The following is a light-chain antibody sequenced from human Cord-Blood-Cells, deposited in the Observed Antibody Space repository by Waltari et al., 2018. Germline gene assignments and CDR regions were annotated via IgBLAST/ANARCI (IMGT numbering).Light chain of an antibody. Sequence: DIQMTQSPSTLSSSVGDRVTITRRAMQPIISWLAWYQQKPGKAPKLLIYTASSLESGVPARFSGSGSGTEFNLTISSLQPDDFATYYCQQYNSYSPTFGPGT. CDR3: QQYNSYSPT. CDR1: QPIISW. CDR2: TAS. V-gene: IGKV1-5*03. J-gene: IGKJ1*01.